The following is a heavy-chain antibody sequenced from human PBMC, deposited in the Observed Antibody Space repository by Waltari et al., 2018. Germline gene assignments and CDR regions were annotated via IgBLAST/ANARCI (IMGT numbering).Heavy chain of an antibody. V-gene: IGHV1-69-2*01. CDR3: ATEGVGATRGGFDY. CDR2: VDPKEGEK. J-gene: IGHJ4*02. Sequence: EVQLVQSGAEVKKPGATVKISCKVSGYTFTDYYMHWVQQAPGKGLEWMGVVDPKEGEKINAEKFQGRVTITADTSTDTAYMERSSLRSEDTAVYYCATEGVGATRGGFDYWGQGTLVTVSS. D-gene: IGHD1-26*01. CDR1: GYTFTDYY.